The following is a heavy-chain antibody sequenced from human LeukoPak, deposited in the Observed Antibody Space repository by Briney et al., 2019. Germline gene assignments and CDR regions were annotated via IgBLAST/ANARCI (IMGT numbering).Heavy chain of an antibody. CDR2: ISAYNGNT. D-gene: IGHD1-14*01. J-gene: IGHJ5*02. CDR3: AREKAEDWFDP. CDR1: GYTFTSYY. V-gene: IGHV1-18*04. Sequence: GASVKVSCKASGYTFTSYYMHWVRQAPGQGLEWMGWISAYNGNTNYAQKLQGRVTMTTDTSTSTAYMELRSLRSDDTAVYYCAREKAEDWFDPWGQGTLVTVSS.